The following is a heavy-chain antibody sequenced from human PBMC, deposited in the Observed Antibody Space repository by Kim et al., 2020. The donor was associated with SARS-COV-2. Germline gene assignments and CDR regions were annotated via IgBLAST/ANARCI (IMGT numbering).Heavy chain of an antibody. V-gene: IGHV3-48*04. CDR3: ARDFSRRDYGMDV. Sequence: GGSLRLSCAASGFTFSSYSMNWVRQAPGKGLEWVSYISSSNGTIYYADSVKGRFTISRGNAKNSLYLQMNSLRAEDTAVHYCARDFSRRDYGMDVWGQGT. CDR1: GFTFSSYS. CDR2: ISSSNGTI. J-gene: IGHJ6*02. D-gene: IGHD3-3*01.